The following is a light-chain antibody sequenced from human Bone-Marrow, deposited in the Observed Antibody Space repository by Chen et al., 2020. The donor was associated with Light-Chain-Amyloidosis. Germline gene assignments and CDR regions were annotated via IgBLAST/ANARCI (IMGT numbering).Light chain of an antibody. Sequence: SSVLTQPSSVSVAPGQTATIACGGNNIGSTSVHWYQQTPGQAPLLVVYDDSDRPSGSPERLSGSNSGQTASLTVSRGEAGDEDDYYCQVWDRSSDRPVFGGGTKLTGL. V-gene: IGLV3-21*02. J-gene: IGLJ3*02. CDR1: NIGSTS. CDR3: QVWDRSSDRPV. CDR2: DDS.